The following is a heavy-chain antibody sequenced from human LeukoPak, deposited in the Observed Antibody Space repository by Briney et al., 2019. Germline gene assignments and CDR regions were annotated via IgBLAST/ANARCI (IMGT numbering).Heavy chain of an antibody. Sequence: GGSLRLSCAASGFTFSTYGMHWVRQAPGKGLEWVAVIWYDGSNKYYADSVKGRFTISRDNSKNTLYLQMNSQRAEDTAVYYCARDSVACRGGSCYRGGVYYFDYWGQGTLVTVSS. CDR2: IWYDGSNK. V-gene: IGHV3-33*01. D-gene: IGHD2-15*01. J-gene: IGHJ4*02. CDR3: ARDSVACRGGSCYRGGVYYFDY. CDR1: GFTFSTYG.